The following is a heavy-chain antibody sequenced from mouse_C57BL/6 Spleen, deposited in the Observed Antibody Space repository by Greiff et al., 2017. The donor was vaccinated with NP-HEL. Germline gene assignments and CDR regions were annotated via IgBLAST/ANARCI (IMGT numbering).Heavy chain of an antibody. V-gene: IGHV1-82*01. CDR2: IYPGDGDT. J-gene: IGHJ3*01. CDR1: GYAFSSSW. CDR3: ARTRDFAWFVY. Sequence: QVQLQQSGPELVKPGASVKISCKASGYAFSSSWMNWVKQRPGKGLEWIGRIYPGDGDTNYNGKFKGKATLTADKSSSTAYMQLSSLTSEDSAVYFCARTRDFAWFVYWGQGTLVTVSA.